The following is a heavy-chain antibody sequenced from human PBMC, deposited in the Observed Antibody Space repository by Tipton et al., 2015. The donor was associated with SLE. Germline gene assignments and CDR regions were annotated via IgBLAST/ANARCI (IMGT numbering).Heavy chain of an antibody. V-gene: IGHV4-4*07. J-gene: IGHJ3*02. Sequence: TLSLTCSVSGGSITNYYWSWIRQPAGKGLEWVGRIYTSGSTNYNPSLKSRVTMSLDTSKNQFSLHLNSMTAADTAVYYCVRGNAVLGANNAFDIWGQGTMVTVSS. CDR1: GGSITNYY. CDR3: VRGNAVLGANNAFDI. CDR2: IYTSGST. D-gene: IGHD2-8*02.